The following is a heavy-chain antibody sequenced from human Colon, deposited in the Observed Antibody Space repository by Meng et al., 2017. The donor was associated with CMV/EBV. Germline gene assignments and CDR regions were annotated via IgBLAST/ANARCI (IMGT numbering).Heavy chain of an antibody. V-gene: IGHV2-70D*14. CDR2: IDWDDDK. CDR1: GFSLSTSGMR. CDR3: ARIGDYYYGMDV. J-gene: IGHJ6*02. Sequence: SGPTLVKPTQTLTLTCTFSGFSLSTSGMRVSWIRQPPGKALEWLARIDWDDDKFYSTSLKTRLTISKDTSKNQVVLTMTNMDPVDTATYYCARIGDYYYGMDVWGQGTTVTVSS.